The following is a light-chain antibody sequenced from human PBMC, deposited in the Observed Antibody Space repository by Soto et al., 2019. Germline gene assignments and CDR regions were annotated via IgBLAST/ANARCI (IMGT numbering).Light chain of an antibody. CDR2: EVN. CDR3: SSYAGSSNV. Sequence: QSALTQPPSASGSPGQSVAISCTGTSSDVGGYNYVSWYQQHPGKAPKLMIYEVNKRPSGVPDRFSGSKSGNTASLTVSGIQAEDEADYYCSSYAGSSNVFGTGTKVNV. J-gene: IGLJ1*01. CDR1: SSDVGGYNY. V-gene: IGLV2-8*01.